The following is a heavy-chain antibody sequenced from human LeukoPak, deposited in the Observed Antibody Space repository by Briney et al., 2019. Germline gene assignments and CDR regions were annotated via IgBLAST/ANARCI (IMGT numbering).Heavy chain of an antibody. CDR3: ASTSGWEPFDY. J-gene: IGHJ4*02. CDR2: IKQDGSEK. D-gene: IGHD1-26*01. V-gene: IGHV3-7*01. Sequence: PGGSLRLSCAASGFTFSSYWTSWVRQAPGKGLEWVANIKQDGSEKYYVDSVKGRFTISRDNAKNSLYLQMNSLRAEDTAVYYCASTSGWEPFDYWGQGTLVTVSS. CDR1: GFTFSSYW.